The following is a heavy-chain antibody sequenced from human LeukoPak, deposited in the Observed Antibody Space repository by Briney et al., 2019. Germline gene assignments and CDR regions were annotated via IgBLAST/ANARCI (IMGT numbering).Heavy chain of an antibody. CDR2: ISSSGSTI. Sequence: GGSLRLSCAASGFTFSSYSMNWVRQAPGKGLEWVSYISSSGSTIYYADSVKGRFTISRDNAKNSLYLQMNSLRAEDTAVYYCARSTLLSYYMDVWGKGTTVTISS. CDR3: ARSTLLSYYMDV. J-gene: IGHJ6*03. D-gene: IGHD2-21*02. CDR1: GFTFSSYS. V-gene: IGHV3-48*04.